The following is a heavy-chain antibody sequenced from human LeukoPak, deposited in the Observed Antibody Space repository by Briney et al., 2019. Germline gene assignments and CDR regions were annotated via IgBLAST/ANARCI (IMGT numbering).Heavy chain of an antibody. D-gene: IGHD4-17*01. CDR1: RGTFSSYA. V-gene: IGHV1-69*05. CDR2: IIPIFGTA. CDR3: ARPRSRVTIAFDI. Sequence: ASVKVSCKASRGTFSSYAISWVRQAPGQGLEWMGGIIPIFGTANYAQKFQGRVTITTDESTSTAYMELSSLRSEDTAVYYCARPRSRVTIAFDIWGQGTMVTVSS. J-gene: IGHJ3*02.